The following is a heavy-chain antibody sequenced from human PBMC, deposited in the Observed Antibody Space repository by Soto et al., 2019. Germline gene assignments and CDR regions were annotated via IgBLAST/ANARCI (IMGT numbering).Heavy chain of an antibody. CDR1: GFTFSSYG. CDR2: IWYDGSNK. Sequence: QVQLVESGGGVVQPGRSLRLSCAASGFTFSSYGMHWVRQAPGKGLEWVAVIWYDGSNKYYADSVKGRFTISRDNSKNTLYLQMNSLRAEDTAVYYCARVGDDFWSGYYGYWGQGTLVTVSS. D-gene: IGHD3-3*01. J-gene: IGHJ4*02. CDR3: ARVGDDFWSGYYGY. V-gene: IGHV3-33*01.